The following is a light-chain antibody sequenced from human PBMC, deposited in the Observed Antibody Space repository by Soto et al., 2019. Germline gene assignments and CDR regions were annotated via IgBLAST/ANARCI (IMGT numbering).Light chain of an antibody. CDR3: CSYAGSSTYVV. CDR1: SSDVGSYNL. V-gene: IGLV2-23*01. CDR2: EGS. J-gene: IGLJ2*01. Sequence: QSALTQPASVSGSPGQSITISCTGTSSDVGSYNLVSWYQQHPGKAPKLMIYEGSKRPSGVSNRFSGSKSGNTASLTISGLPAEDEAGYYCCSYAGSSTYVVFGGGTKLTVL.